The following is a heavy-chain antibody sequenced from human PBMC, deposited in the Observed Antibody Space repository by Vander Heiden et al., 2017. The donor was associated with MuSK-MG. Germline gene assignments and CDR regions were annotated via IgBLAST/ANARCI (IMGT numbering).Heavy chain of an antibody. CDR3: AGRYYYYMDV. CDR2: INSDGSTT. V-gene: IGHV3-74*01. Sequence: EVQLVESGGGLVQPGGSLRLSCAASGFTFSSSWMHWVRQVPGKGLGWVSHINSDGSTTSDADSVKGRFTISRDNAKNTLYLQMNSLRAEDTAVYYCAGRYYYYMDVWGKGATVTVSS. CDR1: GFTFSSSW. J-gene: IGHJ6*03.